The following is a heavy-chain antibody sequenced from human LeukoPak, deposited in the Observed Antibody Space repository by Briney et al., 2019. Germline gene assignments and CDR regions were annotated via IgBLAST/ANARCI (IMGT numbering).Heavy chain of an antibody. J-gene: IGHJ6*03. CDR1: VDSVSINSAA. V-gene: IGHV6-1*01. CDR2: TYYGSKWYN. D-gene: IGHD5-18*01. Sequence: SQTLSLTYAISVDSVSINSAAWNWIRQSPSRGLEWLGRTYYGSKWYNDYAVSVKSRITINPDTSKNQFSLQLNSVTPEDTAVYYCAREKVDTAMVTALYYYYYYMDVWGKGTTVTVSS. CDR3: AREKVDTAMVTALYYYYYYMDV.